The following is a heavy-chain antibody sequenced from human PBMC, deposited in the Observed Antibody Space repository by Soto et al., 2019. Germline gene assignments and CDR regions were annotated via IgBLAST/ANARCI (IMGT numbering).Heavy chain of an antibody. J-gene: IGHJ4*02. CDR1: GFSLSTSGVG. D-gene: IGHD3-10*02. Sequence: QITLKESGPTLVKPTQTLTLTCTFSGFSLSTSGVGVGWISQPPGKALEWLGFIYWDEDKRYSPSLKSRLTITKDTSKSQVVLTMTNMDPVDTATYYCAHVFTSLAPFDSWGQGTLVTVSA. CDR3: AHVFTSLAPFDS. V-gene: IGHV2-5*02. CDR2: IYWDEDK.